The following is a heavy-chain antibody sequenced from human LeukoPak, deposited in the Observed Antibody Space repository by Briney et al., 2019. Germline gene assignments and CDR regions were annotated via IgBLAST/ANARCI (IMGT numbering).Heavy chain of an antibody. J-gene: IGHJ4*02. V-gene: IGHV4-4*07. Sequence: SETLSLTCTVSGGSISSYYWSWIRQPAGKGLEWIGRIYTSGSTNYNPSLKSRVTMSVDTSKNQFSLKLSSVTAADTAVYYCAREGGSGSYPPYYFDYWGQGTLVTVPS. CDR1: GGSISSYY. CDR2: IYTSGST. D-gene: IGHD3-10*01. CDR3: AREGGSGSYPPYYFDY.